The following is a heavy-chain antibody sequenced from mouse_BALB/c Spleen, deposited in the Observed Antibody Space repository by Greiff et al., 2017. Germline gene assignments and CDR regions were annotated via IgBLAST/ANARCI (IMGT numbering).Heavy chain of an antibody. J-gene: IGHJ3*01. Sequence: QVQLQQPGAELVKPGTSVKLSCKASGYNFTSYWINWVKLRPGQGLEWIGDIYPGSGSTNYNEKFKSKATLTVDTSSSTAYMQLSSLASEDSALYYCARDDYDGSFAYWGQGTLVTVSA. V-gene: IGHV1-55*01. CDR1: GYNFTSYW. CDR2: IYPGSGST. CDR3: ARDDYDGSFAY. D-gene: IGHD2-4*01.